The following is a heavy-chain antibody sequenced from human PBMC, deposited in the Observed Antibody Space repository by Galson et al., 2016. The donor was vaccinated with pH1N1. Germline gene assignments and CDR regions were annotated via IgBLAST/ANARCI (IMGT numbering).Heavy chain of an antibody. CDR2: INPNSGGT. Sequence: SCKASGYTFTGYYMHWVRQAPGQGLEWMGWINPNSGGTNYAQKFQGRVTISADKSISTAYLQWSSLKASYTAMYYCARYSGCFFFDYWGQGTLVTVSS. CDR3: ARYSGCFFFDY. CDR1: GYTFTGYY. J-gene: IGHJ4*02. D-gene: IGHD1-26*01. V-gene: IGHV1-2*02.